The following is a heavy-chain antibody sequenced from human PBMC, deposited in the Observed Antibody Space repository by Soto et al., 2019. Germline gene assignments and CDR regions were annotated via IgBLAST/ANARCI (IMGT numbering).Heavy chain of an antibody. CDR1: GYNFNTFD. J-gene: IGHJ4*02. CDR3: AVGNFRY. V-gene: IGHV1-8*02. CDR2: VNPKSGNT. D-gene: IGHD3-3*01. Sequence: GASVKVSCKASGYNFNTFDFYWVRQAPGQGPEWMGWVNPKSGNTGFAHKFQGRVTMTKTTSISTAYMELSSLTTDDTAIYYCAVGNFRYWGQGTQVTVS.